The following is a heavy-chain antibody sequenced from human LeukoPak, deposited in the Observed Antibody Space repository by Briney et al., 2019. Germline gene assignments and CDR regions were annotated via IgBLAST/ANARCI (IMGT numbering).Heavy chain of an antibody. D-gene: IGHD2-15*01. CDR1: GYTFTYYG. CDR2: INTNTGNP. Sequence: ASVTVSCKASGYTFTYYGVNWVRQAPGQGLECLGGINTNTGNPTYAQGFTGRFVFSLDTSVSTAYLQISGLKAEDTAIYYCARSRRVVVPSTLNSADYYYYYMDVWGKGTTVTVSS. V-gene: IGHV7-4-1*02. CDR3: ARSRRVVVPSTLNSADYYYYYMDV. J-gene: IGHJ6*03.